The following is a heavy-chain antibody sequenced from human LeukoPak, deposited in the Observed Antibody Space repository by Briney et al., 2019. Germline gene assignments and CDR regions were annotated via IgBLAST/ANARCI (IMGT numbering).Heavy chain of an antibody. Sequence: ASVKVSCKTSGYTFTGYYMHWVRQAPGQGLEWMGWINPNSGVTIYAQKLQGRVTVTRDTSISTAYMELSRLRSDDTAVYYCARGDDSNSYFDYWGQGTLVSVPS. D-gene: IGHD5-24*01. V-gene: IGHV1-2*02. CDR2: INPNSGVT. CDR3: ARGDDSNSYFDY. J-gene: IGHJ4*02. CDR1: GYTFTGYY.